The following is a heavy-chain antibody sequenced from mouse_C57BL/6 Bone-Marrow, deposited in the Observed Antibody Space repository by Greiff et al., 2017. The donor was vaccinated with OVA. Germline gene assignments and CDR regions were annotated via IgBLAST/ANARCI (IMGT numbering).Heavy chain of an antibody. CDR1: GFTFSDYG. V-gene: IGHV5-15*01. CDR3: ARQNYYGSRGWYFDV. D-gene: IGHD1-1*01. CDR2: ISNLAYSI. Sequence: EVKVVESGGGLVQPGGSLTLSCAASGFTFSDYGMAWVRQAPRKGPEWVAFISNLAYSIYYADTVTGRFTISRENAKNTLYLEMSSLRSEDSAMYYCARQNYYGSRGWYFDVWGTGTTVTVSS. J-gene: IGHJ1*03.